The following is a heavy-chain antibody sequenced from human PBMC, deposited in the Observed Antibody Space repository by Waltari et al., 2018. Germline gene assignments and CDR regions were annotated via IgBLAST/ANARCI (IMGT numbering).Heavy chain of an antibody. Sequence: HVQLQESGPGLVKPSETLSLTCTVSGAFLSADPCTWIRQAPGKGLEWIAYLRNTGGTKCTPSLESRVTVSAVTSKKQFSLRLTSVTAADTAVYYCARLPTKYFDSLGWGFFDQWGQGILVTVSS. D-gene: IGHD3-22*01. CDR1: GAFLSADP. CDR3: ARLPTKYFDSLGWGFFDQ. J-gene: IGHJ4*02. CDR2: LRNTGGT. V-gene: IGHV4-59*08.